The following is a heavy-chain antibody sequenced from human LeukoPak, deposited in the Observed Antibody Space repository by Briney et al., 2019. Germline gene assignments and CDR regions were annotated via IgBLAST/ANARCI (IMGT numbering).Heavy chain of an antibody. V-gene: IGHV4-61*01. CDR1: GYSISSGYY. J-gene: IGHJ3*01. Sequence: PSGTLSLTCAVSGYSISSGYYWSWIRQPPGKRLEWIGYVSYTGRTKYNPSLQSRVTISIDTSKSQFSLKLTSVTSADTAVYSCARLLDNDISGDPDTFDVWGQGTTVIVSS. CDR3: ARLLDNDISGDPDTFDV. CDR2: VSYTGRT. D-gene: IGHD3-22*01.